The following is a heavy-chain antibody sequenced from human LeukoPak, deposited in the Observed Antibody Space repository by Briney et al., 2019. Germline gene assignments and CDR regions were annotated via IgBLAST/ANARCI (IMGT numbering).Heavy chain of an antibody. CDR3: AREPSSGWFGGPFDY. D-gene: IGHD6-19*01. Sequence: SETLSLTCTVSGGSISSYYWSWIRQPPGKGLEWIGCIYYSGSTNYNPSLKSRVTISVDTSKNQFSLKLSSVTAADTAVYYCAREPSSGWFGGPFDYWGQGTLVTVSS. CDR1: GGSISSYY. CDR2: IYYSGST. V-gene: IGHV4-59*01. J-gene: IGHJ4*02.